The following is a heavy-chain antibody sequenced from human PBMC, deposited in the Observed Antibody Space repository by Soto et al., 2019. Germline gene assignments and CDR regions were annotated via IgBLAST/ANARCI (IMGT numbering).Heavy chain of an antibody. D-gene: IGHD7-27*01. J-gene: IGHJ4*02. CDR3: VRDRNWGNEDYFDY. V-gene: IGHV1-46*01. CDR2: INPGAGDT. CDR1: GYTVSSYY. Sequence: QVQLLQSGAEVKKPGASVKVSCKASGYTVSSYYIHWVRQAPGQGLEWMGIINPGAGDTTYAQKFQGRITMTRDTSTSTVYMALSSLRSEDTAVYYCVRDRNWGNEDYFDYWGQGTLVTVSS.